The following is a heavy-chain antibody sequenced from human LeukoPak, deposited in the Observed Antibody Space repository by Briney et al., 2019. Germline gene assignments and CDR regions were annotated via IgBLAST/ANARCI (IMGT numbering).Heavy chain of an antibody. CDR1: GGSISSYY. CDR3: AGHHTRNTVDF. CDR2: ISDIGSI. Sequence: SETLSLTCTVSGGSISSYYWSWIRQPPGKGLEWIAYISDIGSINYNPSLKSRGTISLDTSKNEFCLKLSSVTAADTAVYYCAGHHTRNTVDFWGQGTLVTVSS. J-gene: IGHJ4*02. V-gene: IGHV4-59*08. D-gene: IGHD2/OR15-2a*01.